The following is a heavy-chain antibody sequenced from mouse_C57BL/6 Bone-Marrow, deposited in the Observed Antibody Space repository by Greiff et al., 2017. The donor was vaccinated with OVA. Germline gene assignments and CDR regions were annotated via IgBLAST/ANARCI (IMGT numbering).Heavy chain of an antibody. V-gene: IGHV5-17*01. CDR3: ARDSSGYPYYFDY. D-gene: IGHD3-2*02. J-gene: IGHJ2*01. Sequence: EVQRVESGGGLVKPGGSLKLSCAASGFTFSDYGMHWVRQAPEKGLEWVAYISSGSSTIYYADTVKGRFTISRDNAKNTLFLQMTSLRSEDTAMYYCARDSSGYPYYFDYWGQGTTLTVSS. CDR2: ISSGSSTI. CDR1: GFTFSDYG.